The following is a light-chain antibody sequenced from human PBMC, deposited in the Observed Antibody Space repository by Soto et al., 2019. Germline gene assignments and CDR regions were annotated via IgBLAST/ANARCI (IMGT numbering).Light chain of an antibody. CDR2: AAY. CDR3: QHVKT. V-gene: IGKV1-9*01. J-gene: IGKJ1*01. CDR1: QGISNY. Sequence: DIQLTQSPSFLSASVGDRVTITCRASQGISNYLAWYQQKPGKAPKLLIYAAYTLQSGVPSRFRGSGSGTAFTLTISSLQPEDFATYYCQHVKTFGQGTKVEIK.